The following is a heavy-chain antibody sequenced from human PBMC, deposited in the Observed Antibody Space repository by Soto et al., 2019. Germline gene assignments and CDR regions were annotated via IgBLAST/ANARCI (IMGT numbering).Heavy chain of an antibody. V-gene: IGHV4-4*07. CDR3: ARVPLSPWLIAVAGYFDY. J-gene: IGHJ4*02. CDR1: GGSISSYY. Sequence: QVQLQESGPGLVKPSETLSLTCTVSGGSISSYYWSWIRQPAGKGLEWIGRIYTSGSTNYNPSLKSRVTMSVDTSKIQFSLKLSSVTAADTAVYYCARVPLSPWLIAVAGYFDYWGQGTLVTVSS. D-gene: IGHD6-19*01. CDR2: IYTSGST.